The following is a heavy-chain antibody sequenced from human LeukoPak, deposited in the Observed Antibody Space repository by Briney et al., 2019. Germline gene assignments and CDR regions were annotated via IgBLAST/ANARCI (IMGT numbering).Heavy chain of an antibody. Sequence: GGSLRLSCAASGFTFGDYYMSWIRQAPGKGLEWVSYISSSGSIIYYADSVKGRFTISRDNAKNSLYLRMNSLRADDTAVYYCARDLNKYYYDSSGYYYGYLGQGTLVTVSS. J-gene: IGHJ4*02. CDR2: ISSSGSII. CDR3: ARDLNKYYYDSSGYYYGY. CDR1: GFTFGDYY. D-gene: IGHD3-22*01. V-gene: IGHV3-11*01.